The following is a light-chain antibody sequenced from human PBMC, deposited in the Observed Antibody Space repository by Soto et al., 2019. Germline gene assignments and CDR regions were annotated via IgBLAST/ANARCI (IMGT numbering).Light chain of an antibody. J-gene: IGKJ3*01. CDR3: XXXGSSPRFT. Sequence: EIVLTQSPGTLSLSPGERATLSCRASQSVSSSYLAWYQQKTGQAPRLLIYGASSRTTGIPDRFSGSGSGXXXXXXXXXXXXXXXAXYXXXXXGSSPRFTFGPGTKVDIK. CDR1: QSVSSSY. V-gene: IGKV3-20*01. CDR2: GAS.